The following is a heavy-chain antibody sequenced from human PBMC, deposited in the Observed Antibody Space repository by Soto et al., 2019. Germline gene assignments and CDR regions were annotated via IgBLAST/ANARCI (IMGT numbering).Heavy chain of an antibody. CDR1: GYTFIRYG. V-gene: IGHV1-18*01. CDR2: ISPYNDYT. CDR3: ARGGYYDNSWGKLSHYGLDV. D-gene: IGHD3-16*01. J-gene: IGHJ6*02. Sequence: QVQLAQSANEVKKPGASVRVSCKAAGYTFIRYGIAWVRQAPGQGLEWMGWISPYNDYTVYAQKFQGRVSMTADTPKXXXYXXLRGLKSDDTAVYYCARGGYYDNSWGKLSHYGLDVWGQGTSVSVSS.